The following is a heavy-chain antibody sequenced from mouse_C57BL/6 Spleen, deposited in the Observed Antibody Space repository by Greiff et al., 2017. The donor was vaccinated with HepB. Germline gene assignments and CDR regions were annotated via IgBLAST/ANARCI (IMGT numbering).Heavy chain of an antibody. D-gene: IGHD2-1*01. V-gene: IGHV1S81*02. Sequence: VQLQQSGAELVNPGASVNLSCKASGYTLTSYWMHWVKQRPGQGLEWIGEINPSNGRTNYHEKVKSKATLTVDKSSSTAYMQLSSPTSEDSAVYYCARLLINFDYWGQGTTLIVSS. CDR3: ARLLINFDY. CDR2: INPSNGRT. J-gene: IGHJ2*01. CDR1: GYTLTSYW.